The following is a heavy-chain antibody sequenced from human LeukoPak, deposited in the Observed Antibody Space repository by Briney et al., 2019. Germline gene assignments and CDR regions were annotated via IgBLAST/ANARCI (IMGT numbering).Heavy chain of an antibody. D-gene: IGHD1-26*01. J-gene: IGHJ3*02. Sequence: SETLSLTCTVSGGSISSYYWSWIRQSAGKGLEWIGHIYVSGSTNYNPYLKSRVTMSIDTSKNQFSLELRSVTAADTALYYCARPAVGGSDTFDIWGQGTMVTVSS. CDR1: GGSISSYY. CDR2: IYVSGST. V-gene: IGHV4-4*07. CDR3: ARPAVGGSDTFDI.